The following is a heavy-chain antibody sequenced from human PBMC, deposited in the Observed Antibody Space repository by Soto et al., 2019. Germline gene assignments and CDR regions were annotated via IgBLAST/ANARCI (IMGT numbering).Heavy chain of an antibody. D-gene: IGHD2-15*01. CDR2: INPNSGGT. J-gene: IGHJ5*02. CDR3: ASLGLHCSGGSCHDWFDP. CDR1: GYTFTGYY. Sequence: ASVKVSCKASGYTFTGYYMHWVRQAPVQGLEWMGWINPNSGGTNYAQKFQGRVTMTRDTSISTAYMELSRLRSDDTAVYYCASLGLHCSGGSCHDWFDPWGQGTQVTVSS. V-gene: IGHV1-2*02.